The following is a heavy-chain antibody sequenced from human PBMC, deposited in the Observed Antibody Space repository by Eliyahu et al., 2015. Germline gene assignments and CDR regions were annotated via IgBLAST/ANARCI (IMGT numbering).Heavy chain of an antibody. CDR1: GFTFDDYA. CDR2: ISWNSGSI. CDR3: AKDASYSSVNDAFDI. J-gene: IGHJ3*02. D-gene: IGHD6-19*01. V-gene: IGHV3-9*01. Sequence: EVQLVESGGGLVQPGRSLXLSCXASGFTFDDYAMHWVRQAPGKGLXWVSGISWNSGSIGYADSVKGRFTISRDNAKNSLYLQMNSLRAEDTALYYCAKDASYSSVNDAFDIWGQGTMVTVSS.